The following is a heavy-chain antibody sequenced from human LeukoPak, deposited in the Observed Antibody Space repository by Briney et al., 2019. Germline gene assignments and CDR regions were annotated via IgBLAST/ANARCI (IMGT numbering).Heavy chain of an antibody. CDR2: INSDESST. V-gene: IGHV3-74*01. CDR1: GFTFSSYW. CDR3: ARLDVDTAMVRMGLDP. Sequence: GGSLRLSCAASGFTFSSYWMHWVRQAPGKGLVWVSRINSDESSTSYADSVKGRFTISRDNAKNTLYLQMNSLRAEDTAVYYCARLDVDTAMVRMGLDPWGQGTLVTVSS. D-gene: IGHD5-18*01. J-gene: IGHJ5*02.